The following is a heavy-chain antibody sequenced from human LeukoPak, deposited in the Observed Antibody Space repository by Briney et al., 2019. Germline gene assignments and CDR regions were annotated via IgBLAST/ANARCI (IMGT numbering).Heavy chain of an antibody. V-gene: IGHV3-23*01. CDR2: ISGSGGST. CDR3: AKAGPLGSSGATYEEG. Sequence: GRSLRLSCAASGFTFSSYAMSWVRQAPGKGLEWVSAISGSGGSTYYADSVKGRFTISRDNSKNTLYLQMNSLRAEDTAVYYCAKAGPLGSSGATYEEGWGQGTLVTVSS. J-gene: IGHJ4*02. CDR1: GFTFSSYA. D-gene: IGHD6-19*01.